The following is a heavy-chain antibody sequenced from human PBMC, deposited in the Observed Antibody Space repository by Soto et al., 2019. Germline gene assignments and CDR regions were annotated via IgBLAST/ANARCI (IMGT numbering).Heavy chain of an antibody. D-gene: IGHD1-26*01. J-gene: IGHJ5*02. CDR2: TYYRSNWRH. V-gene: IGHV6-1*01. Sequence: SRTLSLTCAISGDSVSSTPAAWNWIRSSPSRGLEWLGRTYYRSNWRHDYAVSVKSRITVNPDTSKNHFSLQLNSVTPDDTAVYYCARGVGGSCFDRWDQGTLFTVSS. CDR3: ARGVGGSCFDR. CDR1: GDSVSSTPAA.